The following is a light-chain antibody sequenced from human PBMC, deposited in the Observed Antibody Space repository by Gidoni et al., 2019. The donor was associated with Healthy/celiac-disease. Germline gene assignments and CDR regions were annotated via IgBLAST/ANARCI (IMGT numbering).Light chain of an antibody. CDR2: GAS. Sequence: EIVLTQSPGTLSLSPGQSATLSCRASQSISSSQLAWYQQKPGQAPRPLMYGASSRATGIPDSFSGSGSGTDFTLTISRLEPEDFAVYYCQHFGNFGGGTKVE. CDR3: QHFGN. CDR1: QSISSSQ. J-gene: IGKJ4*01. V-gene: IGKV3-20*01.